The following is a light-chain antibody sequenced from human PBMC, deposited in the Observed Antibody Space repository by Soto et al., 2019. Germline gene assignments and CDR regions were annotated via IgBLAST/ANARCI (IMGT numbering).Light chain of an antibody. Sequence: QSALTQPPSVSGSPGQSVTISCSGTSSDVGSYNHVSWYQQAPGTAPKLMIYEVSNRPSGVPDRFSGSKSGNTASLTISGLKPEDEADDYCYSFTTSDTYVFGTGTQLTVL. V-gene: IGLV2-18*02. J-gene: IGLJ1*01. CDR3: YSFTTSDTYV. CDR1: SSDVGSYNH. CDR2: EVS.